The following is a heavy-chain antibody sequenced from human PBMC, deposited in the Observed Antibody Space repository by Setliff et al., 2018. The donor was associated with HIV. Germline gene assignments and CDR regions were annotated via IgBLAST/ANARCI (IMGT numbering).Heavy chain of an antibody. J-gene: IGHJ4*02. Sequence: ETLSLTCTVSGGSISSGGYFWSWIRQPRGKRLEWIGTIYYNGDTQYNPSFKSRVIMSVDTSKNQFSLRLISVTAADTAVYYCVRMEATRPPRGLDYWGPGTLVTVSS. CDR3: VRMEATRPPRGLDY. V-gene: IGHV4-39*01. D-gene: IGHD6-6*01. CDR1: GGSISSGGYF. CDR2: IYYNGDT.